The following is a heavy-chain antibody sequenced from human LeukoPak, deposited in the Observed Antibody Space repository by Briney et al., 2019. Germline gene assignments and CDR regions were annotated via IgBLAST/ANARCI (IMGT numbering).Heavy chain of an antibody. V-gene: IGHV3-53*01. D-gene: IGHD3/OR15-3a*01. CDR1: GFTFSDYY. CDR2: IYSGGST. J-gene: IGHJ3*02. Sequence: PGGSLRLSCAASGFTFSDYYMSWIRQAPGKGLEWVSVIYSGGSTYYADSVKGRFTISRDNSKNTLYLQMNSLRAEDTAVYYCARDADWAGAFDIWGQGTMVTVSS. CDR3: ARDADWAGAFDI.